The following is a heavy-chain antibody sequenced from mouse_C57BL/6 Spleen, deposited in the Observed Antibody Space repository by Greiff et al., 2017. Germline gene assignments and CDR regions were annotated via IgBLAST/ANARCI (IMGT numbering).Heavy chain of an antibody. CDR2: FNPGSGGT. D-gene: IGHD1-2*01. CDR3: TEEGGGIRQYFDY. J-gene: IGHJ2*01. V-gene: IGHV1-54*01. CDR1: GYAFTNYL. Sequence: VTLVESGAELVRPGTSVKVSCKASGYAFTNYLIEWVKQRPGQGLEWIGVFNPGSGGTNYNEKFKGKATLTADKSSSTAYMQLSSLTSEDSAVYFRTEEGGGIRQYFDYWGQGTTLTVSS.